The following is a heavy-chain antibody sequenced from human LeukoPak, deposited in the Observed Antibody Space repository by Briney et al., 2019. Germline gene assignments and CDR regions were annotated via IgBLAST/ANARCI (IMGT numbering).Heavy chain of an antibody. CDR3: ARDRITDFWSGYYTNYFDY. D-gene: IGHD3-3*01. J-gene: IGHJ4*02. CDR2: INQDGSEK. Sequence: TGGSLRLSCAASGFTFSNAWMSWVRQAPGKGLEWVATINQDGSEKYYVDSVKGRFTISRDNAKNSLFLQMNSLRAEDTAVYYCARDRITDFWSGYYTNYFDYWGQGTLVTVSS. CDR1: GFTFSNAW. V-gene: IGHV3-7*01.